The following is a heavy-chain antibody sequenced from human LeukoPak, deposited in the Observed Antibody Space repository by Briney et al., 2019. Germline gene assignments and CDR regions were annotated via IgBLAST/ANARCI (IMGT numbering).Heavy chain of an antibody. J-gene: IGHJ2*01. CDR2: IVPSIGAT. CDR3: VRVVSESGARYFDV. V-gene: IGHV1-69*06. CDR1: GGTFTDSA. Sequence: ASVKVSCKASGGTFTDSAFGWVRQAPGQRPEWMGGIVPSIGATNYAERFKDRVTLTADTSTTTVHLEVSSLRSEDTAMYYCVRVVSESGARYFDVWGRGTLVTVSS. D-gene: IGHD7-27*01.